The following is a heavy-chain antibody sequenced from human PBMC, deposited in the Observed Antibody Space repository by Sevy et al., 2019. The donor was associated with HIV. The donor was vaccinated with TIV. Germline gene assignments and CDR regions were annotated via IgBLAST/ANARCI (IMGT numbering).Heavy chain of an antibody. CDR3: AREGCNKPYDY. CDR2: LSFGCGEI. D-gene: IGHD2-8*01. V-gene: IGHV3-23*01. J-gene: IGHJ4*02. Sequence: GGSLRLSCAASGFTFSKYSMSWVRQPPGKGLEWVSTLSFGCGEINHADSVKGRFTISRDNSKNSLYLQMNNLRAEDTAVYYCAREGCNKPYDYWGQGTLVTVSS. CDR1: GFTFSKYS.